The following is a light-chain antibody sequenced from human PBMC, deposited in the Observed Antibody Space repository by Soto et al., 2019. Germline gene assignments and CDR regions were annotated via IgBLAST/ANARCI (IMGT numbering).Light chain of an antibody. CDR1: QSVSTN. J-gene: IGKJ5*01. V-gene: IGKV3-15*01. CDR2: GAS. Sequence: EIGRKMSPATLSVSPRERATLSCRASQSVSTNLAWYQQKPGQAPRLLIYGASTRATGIPARFSGSGSGTEFTLTISSLQSEDFAVYYCQQYNNWPPITFGQGTRLEI. CDR3: QQYNNWPPIT.